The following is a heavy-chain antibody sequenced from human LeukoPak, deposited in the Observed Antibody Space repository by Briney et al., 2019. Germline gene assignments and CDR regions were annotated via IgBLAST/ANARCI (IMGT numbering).Heavy chain of an antibody. V-gene: IGHV3-21*01. CDR2: ISSSSSYI. CDR1: GFTFSSYS. D-gene: IGHD6-13*01. J-gene: IGHJ4*02. CDR3: ARVRAAAGKTLCLDY. Sequence: GGSLRLSCAASGFTFSSYSMNWVRQAPGKGLEWVSSISSSSSYIYYADSVKGRFTISRDNAKNSLYLQMNSLRAEDTAVYYCARVRAAAGKTLCLDYWRQGTLVTVSS.